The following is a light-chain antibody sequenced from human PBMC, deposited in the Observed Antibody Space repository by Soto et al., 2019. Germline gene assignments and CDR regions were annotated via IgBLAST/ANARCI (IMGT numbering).Light chain of an antibody. CDR2: DVS. CDR3: SSYTSSSTVV. Sequence: QSALTQPASVSGSPGQSITISCTGTSSGVGGYNYVSWYQQHPGKAPKLMIYDVSNRPSGVSNRFSGSKSGNTASLTISGLQAEDEADYYCSSYTSSSTVVFGGGPKVTVL. V-gene: IGLV2-14*01. J-gene: IGLJ2*01. CDR1: SSGVGGYNY.